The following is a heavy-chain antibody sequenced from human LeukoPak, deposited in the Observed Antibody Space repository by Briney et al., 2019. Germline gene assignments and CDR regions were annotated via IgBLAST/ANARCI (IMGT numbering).Heavy chain of an antibody. Sequence: PSETLSLTCAVYGGSFSGYSWSWIRQPAGKGLEWIGRIYTSGSTNYNPSLRSRVTMSVDTSKNQFSLKLSSVTAADTAVYYCARQYCSSTSCSYYFDYWGQGTLVTVSS. CDR3: ARQYCSSTSCSYYFDY. CDR2: IYTSGST. V-gene: IGHV4-59*10. CDR1: GGSFSGYS. J-gene: IGHJ4*02. D-gene: IGHD2-2*01.